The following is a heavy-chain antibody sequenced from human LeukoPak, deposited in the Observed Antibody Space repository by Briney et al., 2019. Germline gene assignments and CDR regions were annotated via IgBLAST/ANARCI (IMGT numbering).Heavy chain of an antibody. CDR3: ARGDILTGYVDY. CDR2: IGTAGDT. J-gene: IGHJ4*02. V-gene: IGHV3-13*01. Sequence: GGSLRLSCAASGFTFSSYDMHWVRQATGKGLEWVSAIGTAGDTYYPGSVKGRFTISRENAKNSLYLQMNSLRAGDTAVYYCARGDILTGYVDYWGQGTLVTVSS. D-gene: IGHD3-9*01. CDR1: GFTFSSYD.